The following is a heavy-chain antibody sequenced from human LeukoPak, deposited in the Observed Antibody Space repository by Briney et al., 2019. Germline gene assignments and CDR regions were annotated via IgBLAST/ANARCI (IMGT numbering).Heavy chain of an antibody. J-gene: IGHJ4*02. V-gene: IGHV3-23*01. D-gene: IGHD4-11*01. CDR1: GFTFTSYA. CDR2: ISGGGGST. CDR3: ARLGDYSNKD. Sequence: GGSLRLSCAASGFTFTSYAMSWVRQAPGKGLEWVSAISGGGGSTYYADSVKGRFTISRDTSKNTLYLQMNGLRAEDTAVYYCARLGDYSNKDWGQGTLVTVSS.